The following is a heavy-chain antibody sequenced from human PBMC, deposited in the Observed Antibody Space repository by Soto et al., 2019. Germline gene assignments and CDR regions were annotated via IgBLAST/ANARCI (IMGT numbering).Heavy chain of an antibody. V-gene: IGHV4-59*08. D-gene: IGHD6-25*01. J-gene: IGHJ5*02. CDR2: IYYNGST. Sequence: SETLSLPCTVSGGSINNLYWSWIRQHPGKGLEWIGCIYYNGSTNYNPSLKSRVTMSVDTSKNQFSLKLSSVTAADTAVYYCARRAATSRWFDPWVQGTLVTVSS. CDR3: ARRAATSRWFDP. CDR1: GGSINNLY.